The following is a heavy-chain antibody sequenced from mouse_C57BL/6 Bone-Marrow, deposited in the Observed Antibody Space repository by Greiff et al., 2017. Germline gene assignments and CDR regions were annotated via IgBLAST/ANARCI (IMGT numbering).Heavy chain of an antibody. V-gene: IGHV1-53*01. CDR2: INPSNGGT. CDR3: ARGDTTVVVPMDY. CDR1: GYTFTSYW. D-gene: IGHD1-1*01. Sequence: VQLQQPGTELVKPGASVKLSCKASGYTFTSYWMHWVKQRPGQGLEWIGNINPSNGGTNYNEKFKSKATLTVDKSSSTAYMQLSSLTSEDSAVYYCARGDTTVVVPMDYWGQGTSVTVSS. J-gene: IGHJ4*01.